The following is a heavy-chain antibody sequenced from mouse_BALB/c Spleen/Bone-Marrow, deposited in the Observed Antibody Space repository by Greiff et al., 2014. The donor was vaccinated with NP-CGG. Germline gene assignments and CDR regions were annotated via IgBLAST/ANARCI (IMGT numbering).Heavy chain of an antibody. CDR3: ARKGISTVIATASYFDY. V-gene: IGHV1S132*01. CDR2: IFPGTGTT. D-gene: IGHD2-4*01. Sequence: VQLQQSGAELVKPGASVKLSCKTSGYTFTSYWIQWVKQRPGQGLGWIGEIFPGTGTTYYNEKFKDKATLTIDTSSSTAYMQLSSLTSEDSAVYFCARKGISTVIATASYFDYWGQGSTLTVSS. J-gene: IGHJ2*01. CDR1: GYTFTSYW.